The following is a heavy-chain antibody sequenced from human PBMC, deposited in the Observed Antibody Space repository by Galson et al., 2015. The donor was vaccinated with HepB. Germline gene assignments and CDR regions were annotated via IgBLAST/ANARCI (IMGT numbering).Heavy chain of an antibody. Sequence: PALVKPTQTLTLTCTFSGFSLRSSGVGVGWIRQPPGKALEWLALIFWDDDKRYNTSLKTRLTITKGTSRNQVVLTMTNMDPVDTATYYSAHTYADGRGYFDFWGQGTLVTVSS. CDR3: AHTYADGRGYFDF. CDR2: IFWDDDK. J-gene: IGHJ4*02. CDR1: GFSLRSSGVG. D-gene: IGHD4-17*01. V-gene: IGHV2-5*02.